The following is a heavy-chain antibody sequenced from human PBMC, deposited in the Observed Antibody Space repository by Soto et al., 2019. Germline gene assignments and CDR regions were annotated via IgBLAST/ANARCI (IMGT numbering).Heavy chain of an antibody. V-gene: IGHV4-28*01. D-gene: IGHD4-17*01. CDR3: AADTVTLYYYYYGMYV. CDR1: GYSISSSNW. Sequence: SETLSLTCAVSGYSISSSNWWGWIRQPPGKGLEWIGNIYYSGSAYYNPSLKSRVTMSVDTSKNQFSLKLTSVTAADTAVYYCAADTVTLYYYYYGMYVWGQGTTVTFSS. CDR2: IYYSGSA. J-gene: IGHJ6*02.